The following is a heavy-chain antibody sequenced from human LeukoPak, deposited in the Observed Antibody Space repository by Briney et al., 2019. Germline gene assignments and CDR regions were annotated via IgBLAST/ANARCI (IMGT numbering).Heavy chain of an antibody. CDR3: AKGWMFGDLLNC. CDR1: GLTLSNYG. CDR2: ISGSGGGT. V-gene: IGHV3-23*01. D-gene: IGHD3-10*02. Sequence: AGGSLRLSCAVSGLTLSNYGMSWVRQAPGKGLEWVAGISGSGGGTYYADCVKGGFTISRDSYKNTLCLQTNSQRVEDTAVYYCAKGWMFGDLLNCWGQGTLVTVSS. J-gene: IGHJ4*02.